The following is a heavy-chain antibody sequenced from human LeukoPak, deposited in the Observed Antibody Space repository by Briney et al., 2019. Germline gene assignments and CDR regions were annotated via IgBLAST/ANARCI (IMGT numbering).Heavy chain of an antibody. CDR1: GGSISQYY. CDR2: VYRSGNT. Sequence: SETLTLTCTLSGGSISQYYWSWIRQPPGKGLEWIGYVYRSGNTNYNPSLKNRVTISVDTSKNHFSLNLTSVTAADTAVYYCARVKDFAYSFFDLWGRGTLVTVSS. CDR3: ARVKDFAYSFFDL. J-gene: IGHJ2*01. V-gene: IGHV4-59*01.